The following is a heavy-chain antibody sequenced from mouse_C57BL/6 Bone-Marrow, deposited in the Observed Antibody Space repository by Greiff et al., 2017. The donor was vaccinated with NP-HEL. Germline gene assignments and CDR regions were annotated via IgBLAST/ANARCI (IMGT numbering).Heavy chain of an antibody. CDR1: GFTFSSYG. V-gene: IGHV5-6*01. Sequence: EVQVVESGGDLVKPGGSLKLSCAASGFTFSSYGMSWVRQTPDKRLEWVATISSGGSYTYYPDNVKGRFTISRDNAKNTQYLQMSSLKSEDTAMYYCERPLFYYYGSFDYWGQGTTLTVSS. D-gene: IGHD1-1*01. J-gene: IGHJ2*01. CDR3: ERPLFYYYGSFDY. CDR2: ISSGGSYT.